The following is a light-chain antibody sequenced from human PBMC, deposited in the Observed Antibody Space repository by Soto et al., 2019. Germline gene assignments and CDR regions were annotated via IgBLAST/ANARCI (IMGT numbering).Light chain of an antibody. J-gene: IGLJ2*01. CDR3: SSHTSSSTVV. V-gene: IGLV2-14*01. CDR1: SSDVGAYNY. CDR2: EVS. Sequence: QSALTQPASVSGSPGQSITISCTGTSSDVGAYNYVSWYQQHPGKAPKLIISEVSNRPSGVSNRFSGSKSGNTASLTISGLQAEDEADYYCSSHTSSSTVVFGGGTKLTVL.